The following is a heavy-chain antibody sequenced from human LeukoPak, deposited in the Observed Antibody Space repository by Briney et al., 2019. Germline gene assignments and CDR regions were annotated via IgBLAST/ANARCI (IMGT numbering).Heavy chain of an antibody. Sequence: SVKVSCKASGGTFTSYAISWVRQAPGQGLEWMGRIIPIFGTANYAQKFQGRVTITTDESTSTAYMELSSLRSEDTAVYYCARDGSSGSFDYWGQGTLVTVSS. J-gene: IGHJ4*02. CDR3: ARDGSSGSFDY. V-gene: IGHV1-69*05. CDR2: IIPIFGTA. CDR1: GGTFTSYA. D-gene: IGHD6-19*01.